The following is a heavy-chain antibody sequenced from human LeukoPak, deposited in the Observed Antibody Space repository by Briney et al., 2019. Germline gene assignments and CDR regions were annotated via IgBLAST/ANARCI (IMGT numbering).Heavy chain of an antibody. Sequence: GGSLRLSCAASGFTFSSYAMTWVRQAPGKGLEGISAISGSGGRTYYVDSVKGRFTISRDNSKNTLYLQMNSLRVEDTAAYYCAKLPVAGLYFDYWGQGTLVTVSS. V-gene: IGHV3-23*01. CDR3: AKLPVAGLYFDY. CDR1: GFTFSSYA. CDR2: ISGSGGRT. D-gene: IGHD6-19*01. J-gene: IGHJ4*02.